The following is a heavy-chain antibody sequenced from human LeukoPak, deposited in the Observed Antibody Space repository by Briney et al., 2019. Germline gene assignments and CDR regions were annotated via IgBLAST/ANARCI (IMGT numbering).Heavy chain of an antibody. J-gene: IGHJ6*02. D-gene: IGHD1-26*01. CDR2: INHSGST. V-gene: IGHV4-34*01. Sequence: SETLSLTCAVYGGSFSGYYWSWIRQPPGKGLEWIGEINHSGSTNYNPSLKSRVTLSVDTSKNQFSLKLSSVTAADTAVYYCARFISGRNYYYYGMDVWGQGTTVTVSS. CDR3: ARFISGRNYYYYGMDV. CDR1: GGSFSGYY.